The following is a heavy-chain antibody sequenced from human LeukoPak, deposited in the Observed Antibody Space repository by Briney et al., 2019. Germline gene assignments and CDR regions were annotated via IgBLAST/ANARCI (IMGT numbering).Heavy chain of an antibody. J-gene: IGHJ5*02. CDR3: ARADYDFWSGYS. CDR1: GFTFSSYS. Sequence: GSLRLSCAASGFTFSSYSMNWIRQPAGKGLEWIGRIYTSGSTNYNPSLKSRVTISVDTSKNQFSLKLSSVTAADTAVYYCARADYDFWSGYSWGQGTLVTVSS. CDR2: IYTSGST. V-gene: IGHV4-4*07. D-gene: IGHD3-3*01.